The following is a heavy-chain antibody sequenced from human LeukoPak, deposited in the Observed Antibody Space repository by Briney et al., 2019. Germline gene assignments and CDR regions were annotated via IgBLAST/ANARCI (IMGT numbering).Heavy chain of an antibody. D-gene: IGHD3-22*01. CDR1: GGSISSSNW. CDR3: AREVYNYETSGYRLYSFDH. Sequence: TSGTLSLTCAVSGGSISSSNWWSWIRQHPGKGLEWIGYIYYSGSSFYNPSLKSRVKISVDTSKNQFSLKLSSVTPADTAVYYRAREVYNYETSGYRLYSFDHWGQGALVTVSS. J-gene: IGHJ4*02. V-gene: IGHV4-31*11. CDR2: IYYSGSS.